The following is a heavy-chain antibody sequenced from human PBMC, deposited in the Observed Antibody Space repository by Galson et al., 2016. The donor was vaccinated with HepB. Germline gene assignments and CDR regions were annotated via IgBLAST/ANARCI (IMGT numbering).Heavy chain of an antibody. V-gene: IGHV3-30*04. D-gene: IGHD2-2*01. CDR1: GFTFNSYA. J-gene: IGHJ6*02. CDR2: TSKDGSKM. Sequence: SLRLSCAASGFTFNSYAMHWVRQAPGKGLEWVAVTSKDGSKMYYADSVKGRFTISRDNSRNTLYLQMNSLRAEDTAVYYCAGASLSPVEVPAYGMNGWGQGTTVTVSS. CDR3: AGASLSPVEVPAYGMNG.